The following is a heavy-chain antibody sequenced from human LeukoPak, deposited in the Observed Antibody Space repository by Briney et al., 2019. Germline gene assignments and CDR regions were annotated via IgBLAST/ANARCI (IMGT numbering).Heavy chain of an antibody. D-gene: IGHD5-18*01. CDR1: GGTFSNCA. CDR2: ITPIFGTA. Sequence: ASVKVSCKASGGTFSNCAINWVRQAPGQGLEWMGGITPIFGTANYVQKFQGRVTITADESTSTAYMELSRLRSEDTAIYYCARASSDDTAMATPFAYWGQGTLVTVSS. CDR3: ARASSDDTAMATPFAY. J-gene: IGHJ4*02. V-gene: IGHV1-69*13.